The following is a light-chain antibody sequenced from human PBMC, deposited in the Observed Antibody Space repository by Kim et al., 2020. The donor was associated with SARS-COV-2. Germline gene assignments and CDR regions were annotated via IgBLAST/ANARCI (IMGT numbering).Light chain of an antibody. V-gene: IGKV4-1*01. CDR2: WAS. Sequence: DIVMTQSPDSLAVSLGERATINCKSSQSVLYSSNNKNYLAWYQQKPGQPPKLLIYWASTRESGVPDRFSGSGSGTDFTLTISSLQAEDVAVYYCQQYYSTPDTFGGGTKVDIK. CDR1: QSVLYSSNNKNY. J-gene: IGKJ4*01. CDR3: QQYYSTPDT.